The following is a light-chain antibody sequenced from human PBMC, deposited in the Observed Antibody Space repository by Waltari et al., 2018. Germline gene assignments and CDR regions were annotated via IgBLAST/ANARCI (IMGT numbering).Light chain of an antibody. CDR3: QQSNTFPYN. V-gene: IGKV1-12*01. Sequence: DPQLTQSPSSVFASVGDRVTITCRASHSISIWLAWYQHKAGKPPKLLIYSASSLETGVPSRFSGSGSGTEFTLTITSLQADDSATYYCQQSNTFPYNFGRGTKLEI. J-gene: IGKJ2*01. CDR2: SAS. CDR1: HSISIW.